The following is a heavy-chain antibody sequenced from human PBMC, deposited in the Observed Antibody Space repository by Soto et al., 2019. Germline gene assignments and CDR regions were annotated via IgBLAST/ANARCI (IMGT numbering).Heavy chain of an antibody. J-gene: IGHJ4*02. CDR1: GFTFSAYE. CDR2: ISKSGGTT. Sequence: GRSLRLSCAASGFTFSAYEMHWVRQAPGQGLEWVSYISKSGGTTYYADSVKGRFTISRDDAKNSVYLQMSSLRPEDMAVYKCVREGHYYFDYWGQGALVTVSS. V-gene: IGHV3-48*03. CDR3: VREGHYYFDY.